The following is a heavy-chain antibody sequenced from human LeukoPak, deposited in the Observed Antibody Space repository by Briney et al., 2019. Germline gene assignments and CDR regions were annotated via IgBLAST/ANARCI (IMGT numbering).Heavy chain of an antibody. V-gene: IGHV5-51*01. CDR2: IYPGDSDT. CDR3: ARGGIAVASNYYYYGMDV. D-gene: IGHD6-19*01. CDR1: GYSFTSYW. J-gene: IGHJ6*02. Sequence: GESLKISCKGSGYSFTSYWIGWVRQMPGKGLEWMGIIYPGDSDTRYSPSFQGQVTISADKFISTAYLQWSSLKASDTAMYYCARGGIAVASNYYYYGMDVWGQGTTVTVSS.